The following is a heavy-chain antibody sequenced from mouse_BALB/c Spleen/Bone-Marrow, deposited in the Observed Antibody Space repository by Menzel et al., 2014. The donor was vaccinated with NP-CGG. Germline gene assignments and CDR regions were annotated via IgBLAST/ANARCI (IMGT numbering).Heavy chain of an antibody. CDR1: GYTFTNYY. CDR3: ARWLLPYYAMYY. V-gene: IGHV1S56*01. J-gene: IGHJ4*01. D-gene: IGHD2-3*01. Sequence: QVQLQQSGPELVKPGASVRISCKASGYTFTNYYIHWVKQRPGQGLEWIGWIYPVNVHANFNEKFRGKATLTADKSSSTAYMQLSSLTSEDSAVYFCARWLLPYYAMYYWGQGTSVTVSS. CDR2: IYPVNVHA.